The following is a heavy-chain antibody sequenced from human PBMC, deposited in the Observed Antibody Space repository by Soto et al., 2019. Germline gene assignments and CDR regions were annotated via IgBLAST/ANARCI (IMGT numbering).Heavy chain of an antibody. CDR2: ISSDSSGI. Sequence: GGSLRLSCAASGLPFSIYSMNCFRQAPGKGLEWISYISSDSSGIYYTDSVKGRFTISRDNAKNSVYLQMNSLRDEDTAVYYCASDSNAFDNWGQGTLVTVSS. J-gene: IGHJ4*02. CDR3: ASDSNAFDN. CDR1: GLPFSIYS. D-gene: IGHD3-16*01. V-gene: IGHV3-48*02.